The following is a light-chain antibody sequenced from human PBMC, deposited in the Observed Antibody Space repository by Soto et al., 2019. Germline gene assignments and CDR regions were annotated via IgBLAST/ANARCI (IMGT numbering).Light chain of an antibody. CDR3: CSYTSSSTPWV. CDR2: DVS. V-gene: IGLV2-14*03. CDR1: SSDVGGYNY. Sequence: QSMLTQPASVSGSPGQSITISCTGTSSDVGGYNYVSWYQQHPGKAPKLMIYDVSDRPSGVSNRFSASKSGNTASLTISGLQAEDEADYYCCSYTSSSTPWVFGTGTRSPS. J-gene: IGLJ1*01.